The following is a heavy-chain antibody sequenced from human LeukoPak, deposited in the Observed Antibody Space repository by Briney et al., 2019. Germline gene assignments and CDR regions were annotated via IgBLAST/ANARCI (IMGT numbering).Heavy chain of an antibody. CDR3: AKFYDILTGYFDH. CDR1: GFTFTTYA. V-gene: IGHV3-23*01. CDR2: ISGGGGGT. D-gene: IGHD3-9*01. Sequence: GGSLRLSCAASGFTFTTYAMGWVRRSPGKGLEWVSSISGGGGGTYYAEFVKGRFTISRDNSKNTLYLQMNSLRAEDTAVYYCAKFYDILTGYFDHWGQGTLVTVPS. J-gene: IGHJ4*02.